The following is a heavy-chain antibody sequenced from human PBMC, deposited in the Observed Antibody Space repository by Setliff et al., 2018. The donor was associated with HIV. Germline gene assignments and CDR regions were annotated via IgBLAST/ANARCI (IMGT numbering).Heavy chain of an antibody. Sequence: GASVKVSCKASGGTFSSYAISWVRQAPGQGLEWMGWINVNNDATNYAQSFQDRVAMTTETATSTAYMELRSLRSDDTAVYYCATSSRIYYYSYMDVWGKGTTVTVSS. D-gene: IGHD2-2*01. V-gene: IGHV1-18*01. CDR1: GGTFSSYA. CDR2: INVNNDAT. CDR3: ATSSRIYYYSYMDV. J-gene: IGHJ6*03.